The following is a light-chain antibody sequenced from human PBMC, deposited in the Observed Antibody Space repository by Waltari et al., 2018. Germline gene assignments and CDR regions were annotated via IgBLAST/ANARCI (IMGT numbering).Light chain of an antibody. CDR3: QQYAYSPLT. CDR1: QSVTSSY. CDR2: SAS. V-gene: IGKV3-20*01. J-gene: IGKJ4*01. Sequence: EIVLTQSPGTLSLSPGDRATLSCRASQSVTSSYLAWYQQKPGQAPRLLIYSASSRATGIPNRFSGSGSGTDFTLTISGLEPEDCAVYYCQQYAYSPLTFGGGTKVEIK.